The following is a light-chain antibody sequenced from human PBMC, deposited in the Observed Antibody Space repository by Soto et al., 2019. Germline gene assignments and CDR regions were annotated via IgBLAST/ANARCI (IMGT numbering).Light chain of an antibody. J-gene: IGLJ3*02. CDR1: NTDVGGNDR. CDR3: ISYIPSTTTHWV. V-gene: IGLV2-14*01. CDR2: EVF. Sequence: QSVLTQPASVSGSPGQSITISCTGTNTDVGGNDRVSWYQHHPGKAPKMLIFEVFNRPSGISDRFSGSKSGDTASLTISGLQAEDEADYYCISYIPSTTTHWVFGGGTKLTVL.